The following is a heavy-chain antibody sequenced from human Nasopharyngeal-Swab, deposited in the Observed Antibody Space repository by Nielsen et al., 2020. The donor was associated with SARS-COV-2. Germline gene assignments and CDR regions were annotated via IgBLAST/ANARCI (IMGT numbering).Heavy chain of an antibody. CDR2: ISYDGSNT. CDR1: GFTFSSYG. V-gene: IGHV3-30*18. Sequence: LKISCAASGFTFSSYGMHWVRQARGKRLEWVAVISYDGSNTYYADSVKGRFTISRDNSKNTLYLQMNSLRAEDTAVYYCAKVEYYYDSSGFVAFDIWGQGTMVTVSS. D-gene: IGHD3-22*01. J-gene: IGHJ3*02. CDR3: AKVEYYYDSSGFVAFDI.